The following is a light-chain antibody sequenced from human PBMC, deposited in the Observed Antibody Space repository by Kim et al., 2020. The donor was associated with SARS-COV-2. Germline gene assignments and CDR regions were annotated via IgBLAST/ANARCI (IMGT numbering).Light chain of an antibody. Sequence: EIVLTQSPGTLSLSPGERVTLSCRASQSVSSTFLGWYQQKPGQAPRLLIYGASSRATGIPDRFSGSGSGTDFTLTISRLEPEDFAVYYCQHYGNSPPYTFGQGTKLEI. CDR2: GAS. CDR1: QSVSSTF. J-gene: IGKJ2*01. CDR3: QHYGNSPPYT. V-gene: IGKV3-20*01.